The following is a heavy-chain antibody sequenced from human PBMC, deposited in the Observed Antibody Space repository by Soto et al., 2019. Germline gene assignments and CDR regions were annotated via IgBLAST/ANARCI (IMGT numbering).Heavy chain of an antibody. CDR1: GYTFTSYG. CDR2: ISAYNGNT. CDR3: ARQYSGYGWGSQINYFDY. D-gene: IGHD5-12*01. Sequence: QVQLVQSGAEVKKPGASVKVSCKASGYTFTSYGISWVRQAPGQGLEWMGWISAYNGNTNYAQKLQGRVTMTTDTSTSAAYMELRSLRSDDTAVYYCARQYSGYGWGSQINYFDYWGQGTLVTVSS. V-gene: IGHV1-18*01. J-gene: IGHJ4*02.